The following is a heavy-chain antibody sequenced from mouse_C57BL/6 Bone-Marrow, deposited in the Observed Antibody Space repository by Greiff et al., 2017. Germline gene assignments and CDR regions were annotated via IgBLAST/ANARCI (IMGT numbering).Heavy chain of an antibody. CDR3: ESVTTVVANFDN. D-gene: IGHD1-1*01. Sequence: VQLKESGPELVKPGASVKISCKASGYSFTDYNMNWVKQSNGKSLEWIGVINPNYGTTSYNQKFKVKATVTVDQSSSTAYMQLNSLTSEDSAVYYCESVTTVVANFDNWGQGTTLTVAA. CDR2: INPNYGTT. V-gene: IGHV1-39*01. J-gene: IGHJ2*01. CDR1: GYSFTDYN.